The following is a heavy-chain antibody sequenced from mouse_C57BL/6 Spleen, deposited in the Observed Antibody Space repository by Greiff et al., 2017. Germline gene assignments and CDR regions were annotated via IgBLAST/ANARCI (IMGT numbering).Heavy chain of an antibody. CDR2: ISDGGSYT. J-gene: IGHJ4*01. Sequence: DVQLVESGGGLVKPGGSLKLSCAASGFTFSSYAMSWVRQTPEKRLEWVATISDGGSYTYYPDNVKGRFTISRDNAKNNLYLQMSHLKSEDTAMYYCARDIYYGSSYDAMDYWGQGTSVTVSS. CDR3: ARDIYYGSSYDAMDY. D-gene: IGHD1-1*01. CDR1: GFTFSSYA. V-gene: IGHV5-4*01.